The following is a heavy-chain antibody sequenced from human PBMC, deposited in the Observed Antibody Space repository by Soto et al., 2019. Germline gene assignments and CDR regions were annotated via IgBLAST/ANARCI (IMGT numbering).Heavy chain of an antibody. J-gene: IGHJ4*02. D-gene: IGHD6-19*01. Sequence: GGSLRLSCAASGFTFSSYAMSWVRQAPGKGLEWVSAISGSGGSTYYADSVKGRFTISRENSKNPLYLQMNSLRAEDTAVYYCAKWGLAVAAGSFDYWGQGTLVTVSS. V-gene: IGHV3-23*01. CDR3: AKWGLAVAAGSFDY. CDR2: ISGSGGST. CDR1: GFTFSSYA.